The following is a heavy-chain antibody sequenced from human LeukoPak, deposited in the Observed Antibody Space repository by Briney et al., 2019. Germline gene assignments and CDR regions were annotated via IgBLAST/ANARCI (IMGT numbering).Heavy chain of an antibody. V-gene: IGHV1-69*13. Sequence: ASVKVSCKASGHTFTGYYMHWVRQAPGQGLEWMGGIIPIFGTANYAQKFQGRVTITADESTSTAYMELSSLRSEDTAVYYCARDDGDIVVVPAAMDYYYYGMDVWGQGTTVTVSS. J-gene: IGHJ6*02. D-gene: IGHD2-2*01. CDR1: GHTFTGYY. CDR2: IIPIFGTA. CDR3: ARDDGDIVVVPAAMDYYYYGMDV.